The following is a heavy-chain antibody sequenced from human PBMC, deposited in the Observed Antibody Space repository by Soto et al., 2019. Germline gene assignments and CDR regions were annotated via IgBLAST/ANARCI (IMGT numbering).Heavy chain of an antibody. CDR3: AIYVGNSVSFDY. CDR1: GGSISSGDYY. V-gene: IGHV4-30-4*01. Sequence: QVKLQESGPGLVKPSQTLSLTCTVSGGSISSGDYYWSWIRQPPGKGLEWIGYIYYSGGTYYNPSLKSQITIAVDPSKNQFALKLISVNAADTAVYYCAIYVGNSVSFDYWGNATLVTVSS. CDR2: IYYSGGT. J-gene: IGHJ4*01. D-gene: IGHD3-16*01.